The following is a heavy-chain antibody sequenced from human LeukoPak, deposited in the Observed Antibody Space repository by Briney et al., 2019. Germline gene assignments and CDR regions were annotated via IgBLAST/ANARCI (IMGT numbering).Heavy chain of an antibody. V-gene: IGHV1-18*01. CDR3: ARGLRLVPYYYYYYMDV. CDR1: GYTFTCYG. J-gene: IGHJ6*03. CDR2: ISAYNGNT. Sequence: ASVKVSCKASGYTFTCYGISWVRQAPGQGLEWMGWISAYNGNTNYAQKLQGRVTMTTDTSTSTAYMELRSLRSDDTAVYYCARGLRLVPYYYYYYMDVWGKGTTVTVSS. D-gene: IGHD5-12*01.